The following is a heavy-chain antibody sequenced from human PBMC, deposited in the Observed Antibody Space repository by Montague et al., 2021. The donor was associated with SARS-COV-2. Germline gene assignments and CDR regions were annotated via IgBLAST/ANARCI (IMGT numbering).Heavy chain of an antibody. V-gene: IGHV4-61*02. D-gene: IGHD5-12*01. CDR3: ARAHSGSWAHLDN. CDR1: GGSISSGNYY. Sequence: TLSLTCTVSGGSISSGNYYWSWIRQPAGKGLERIGRIYTSGTTXYXXXXKSRVTISVDTSKNQFSLKLTSVTAADAAVYYCARAHSGSWAHLDNWGQGSLVTVSS. J-gene: IGHJ4*02. CDR2: IYTSGTT.